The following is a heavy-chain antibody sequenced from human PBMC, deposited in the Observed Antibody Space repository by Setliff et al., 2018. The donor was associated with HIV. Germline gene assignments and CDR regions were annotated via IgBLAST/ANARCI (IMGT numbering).Heavy chain of an antibody. CDR3: ARTPTDYYDSTRLGDGFDI. J-gene: IGHJ3*02. D-gene: IGHD3-22*01. Sequence: PSETLSLTCSVSGGSISGNAWSWIRQPPGKGLEWIGYSSTSGCTNCNPSLESRVTISVDTSKKQFSLKLTSVTAADTAVYYCARTPTDYYDSTRLGDGFDIWGQGTVVTVSS. CDR2: SSTSGCT. CDR1: GGSISGNA. V-gene: IGHV4-4*08.